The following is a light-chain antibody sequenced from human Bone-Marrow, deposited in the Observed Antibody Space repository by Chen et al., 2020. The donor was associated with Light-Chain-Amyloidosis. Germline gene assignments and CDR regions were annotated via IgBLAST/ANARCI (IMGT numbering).Light chain of an antibody. J-gene: IGKJ3*01. Sequence: DIQMTQSPSSLSASVGDSVTIACRASHDIGNYLAWYQQKPGKVPELLIYAASTLHSGVSSRFGGSGSGTDFTLTISSLQPADVSTYYCQQYNSVPHTLGPGTKVDI. CDR1: HDIGNY. CDR3: QQYNSVPHT. CDR2: AAS. V-gene: IGKV1-27*01.